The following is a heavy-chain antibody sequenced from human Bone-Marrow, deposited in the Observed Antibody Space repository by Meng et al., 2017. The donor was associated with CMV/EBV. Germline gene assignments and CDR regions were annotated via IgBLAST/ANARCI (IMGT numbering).Heavy chain of an antibody. J-gene: IGHJ6*02. CDR1: GFTFSSYG. Sequence: GGSLRLSCAASGFTFSSYGMHWVRQAPGKGLEWMGRIIPILGIANYAQKFQGRVTITADKSTSTAYMELSSLRSEDTAVYYCARGGGIAARPSTVYYGMDVWGQGTTVTVSS. CDR3: ARGGGIAARPSTVYYGMDV. D-gene: IGHD6-6*01. V-gene: IGHV1-69*04. CDR2: IIPILGIA.